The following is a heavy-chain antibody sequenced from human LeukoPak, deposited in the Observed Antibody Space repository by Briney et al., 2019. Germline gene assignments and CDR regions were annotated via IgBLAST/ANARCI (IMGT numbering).Heavy chain of an antibody. Sequence: ASVKVSCKASGYTFTSYDINWVRQATGQGLEWMGWMNPNSGNTGYAQKFQGRVTMTRNTSISTAYMELSSLRPEDTAVYYCAIHNDILTDNTHGFDPWGQGTLVTVSS. CDR2: MNPNSGNT. V-gene: IGHV1-8*01. CDR1: GYTFTSYD. D-gene: IGHD3-9*01. J-gene: IGHJ5*02. CDR3: AIHNDILTDNTHGFDP.